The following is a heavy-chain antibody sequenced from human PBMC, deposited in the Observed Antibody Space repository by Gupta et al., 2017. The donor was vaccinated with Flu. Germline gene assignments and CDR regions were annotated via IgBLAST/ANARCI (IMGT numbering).Heavy chain of an antibody. CDR1: GGSISSSSYY. D-gene: IGHD2-15*01. J-gene: IGHJ6*02. CDR3: ARHCSGGTPPASYYYYGMDV. Sequence: QLQLQASGPGLVKPSETLSLTCTVSGGSISSSSYYWGWIRQPPGKGLEWIGSIYYSGSTYYNPSLKSRVTISVDTSKNQFSLKLSSVTAADTAVYYCARHCSGGTPPASYYYYGMDVWGQGTTVTVSS. V-gene: IGHV4-39*01. CDR2: IYYSGST.